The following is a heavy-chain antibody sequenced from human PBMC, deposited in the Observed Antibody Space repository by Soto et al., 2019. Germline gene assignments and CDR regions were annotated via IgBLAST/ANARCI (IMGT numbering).Heavy chain of an antibody. Sequence: TLSLTCTVSGGSISSGGYYWSWIRQHPGKGLEWIGYIYYSGSTYYNPSLKSRVTISVDTSKNQFSLKLSSVTAADTAVYYCAREIRGYAPDYWGQGTLVTVSS. V-gene: IGHV4-31*03. J-gene: IGHJ4*02. CDR1: GGSISSGGYY. CDR2: IYYSGST. D-gene: IGHD2-8*01. CDR3: AREIRGYAPDY.